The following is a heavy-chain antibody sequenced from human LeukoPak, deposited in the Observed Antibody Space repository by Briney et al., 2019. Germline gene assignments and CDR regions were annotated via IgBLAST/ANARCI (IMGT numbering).Heavy chain of an antibody. CDR3: IRWGDGYSYYLDS. Sequence: PGGSLRLSCAASGFTFSASSMHWVRQASGKGLEWVGRIRSRANNYTTAYAASVKGRFTISSDDSKNTAYLQMNSLKTEDTAVYYCIRWGDGYSYYLDSWGKGTLVTVSS. D-gene: IGHD5-24*01. CDR2: IRSRANNYTT. CDR1: GFTFSASS. J-gene: IGHJ4*02. V-gene: IGHV3-73*01.